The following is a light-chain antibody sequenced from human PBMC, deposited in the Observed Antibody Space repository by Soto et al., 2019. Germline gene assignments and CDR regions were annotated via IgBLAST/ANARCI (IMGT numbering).Light chain of an antibody. J-gene: IGKJ1*01. CDR3: QQSYSKWT. Sequence: DIQMTQSPSSLSASVGGRVTITCRAKESVSSYVNWYQQKPGKAPKLLIYAASSLQSGVPARFSGSGSVTDFTLTISGLQPEDFATYYCQQSYSKWTFGQGTKVEIK. CDR1: ESVSSY. V-gene: IGKV1-39*01. CDR2: AAS.